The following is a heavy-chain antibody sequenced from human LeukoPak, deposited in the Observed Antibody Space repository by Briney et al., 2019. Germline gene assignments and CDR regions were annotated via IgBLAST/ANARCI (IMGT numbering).Heavy chain of an antibody. D-gene: IGHD1-26*01. CDR3: AKDRRREVGADFDY. CDR2: ISWNSGSI. Sequence: GGSLRLSCAASGFTFDDYAMHWVRQAPGKGLEWVSGISWNSGSIGYADSVKGRFTISRDNAKNSLYLQMNSLRAEDTALYYCAKDRRREVGADFDYWGQGTLVTVSP. J-gene: IGHJ4*02. CDR1: GFTFDDYA. V-gene: IGHV3-9*01.